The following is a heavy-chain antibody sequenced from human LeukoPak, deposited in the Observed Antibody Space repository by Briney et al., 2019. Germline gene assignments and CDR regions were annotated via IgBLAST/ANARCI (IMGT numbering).Heavy chain of an antibody. CDR1: GYSFTSYW. V-gene: IGHV5-51*01. CDR3: ARRGYSGYEGSWFDS. Sequence: GESLKISCKGSGYSFTSYWIGWVRQMPGKGLEWMGIFYPGDSDNRYSPSFQAQATLPVTKYISTAYLTWRGLEDRRTAVYYFARRGYSGYEGSWFDSWGQGTLVTVSS. D-gene: IGHD5-12*01. J-gene: IGHJ5*01. CDR2: FYPGDSDN.